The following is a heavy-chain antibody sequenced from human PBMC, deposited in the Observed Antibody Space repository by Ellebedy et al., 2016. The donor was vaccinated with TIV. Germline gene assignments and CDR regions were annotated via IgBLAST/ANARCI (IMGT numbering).Heavy chain of an antibody. CDR3: ARRSGYADF. Sequence: MPSETLSLTCTVSGGSISAYYWSWIRQPPGKGLEWIGYISYSGSTNYSPSLKSRVTLSIDTSKNHFSLKLSSVTAADTAVYYCARRSGYADFWGQGTLVTVSS. CDR2: ISYSGST. J-gene: IGHJ4*02. CDR1: GGSISAYY. V-gene: IGHV4-59*01. D-gene: IGHD3-3*01.